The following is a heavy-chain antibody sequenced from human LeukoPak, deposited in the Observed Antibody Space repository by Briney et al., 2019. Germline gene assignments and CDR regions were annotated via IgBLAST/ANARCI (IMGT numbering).Heavy chain of an antibody. CDR2: INWNSGSI. J-gene: IGHJ4*02. CDR1: GFTFDDYA. CDR3: AKANSYSSSSYFDY. D-gene: IGHD6-6*01. V-gene: IGHV3-9*03. Sequence: GRSLRLSCAASGFTFDDYAMHWVRQAPGKGLEWVSSINWNSGSIVYADSVKGRFTISRDNAKTSLYLQMNSLRTEDMALYYCAKANSYSSSSYFDYWGQGTLVTVSS.